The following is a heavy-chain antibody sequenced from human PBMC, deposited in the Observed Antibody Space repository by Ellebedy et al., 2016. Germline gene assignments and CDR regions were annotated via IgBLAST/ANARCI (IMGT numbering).Heavy chain of an antibody. D-gene: IGHD3-16*01. Sequence: ASVKVSCKASGGTFSSYAISWVRQAPGQGLEWMGGIIPIFGTANYAQKFQGRVTITADESTSTAYMELSSLRSEDTAVYYCARERLLGGDAFDIWGQGTMVTVSS. CDR3: ARERLLGGDAFDI. CDR2: IIPIFGTA. J-gene: IGHJ3*02. V-gene: IGHV1-69*13. CDR1: GGTFSSYA.